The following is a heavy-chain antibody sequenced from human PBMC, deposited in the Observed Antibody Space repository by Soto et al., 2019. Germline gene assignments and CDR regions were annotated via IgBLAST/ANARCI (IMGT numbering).Heavy chain of an antibody. CDR2: ISYDGSYQ. Sequence: QVQLVESRGGVVQPGTSLRLSCEASGFAFNKFGMHWVRQAPGKGLEWVAFISYDGSYQYYADSVQGRLTITRDNSMNTLNMQLNSLRREDTAVYYCAKGGEVGGVLGDHWGQGTLVTVSS. V-gene: IGHV3-30*18. CDR1: GFAFNKFG. D-gene: IGHD1-26*01. J-gene: IGHJ4*02. CDR3: AKGGEVGGVLGDH.